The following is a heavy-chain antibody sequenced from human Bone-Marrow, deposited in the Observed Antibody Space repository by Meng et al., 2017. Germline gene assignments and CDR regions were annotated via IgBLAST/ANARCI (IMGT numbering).Heavy chain of an antibody. V-gene: IGHV3-48*03. J-gene: IGHJ4*02. Sequence: GGSLRLSCAASGFTFSSYEMNWVRQAPGKGLEWVSYISGSSSTIYYADSVKGRFTISRDNAKNSLYLQMNSLRAEDTAVYFCARIHVSSGWTLHDDYWGRGTLVTVSS. CDR2: ISGSSSTI. CDR3: ARIHVSSGWTLHDDY. D-gene: IGHD6-19*01. CDR1: GFTFSSYE.